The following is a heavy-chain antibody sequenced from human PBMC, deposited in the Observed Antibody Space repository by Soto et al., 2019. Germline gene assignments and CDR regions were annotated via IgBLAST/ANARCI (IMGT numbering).Heavy chain of an antibody. J-gene: IGHJ6*02. Sequence: SVKVSCKASGGTFSSYAISWVRQAPGQGLEWMGGIIPIFGTANYAQKFQGRVTITADESTSTAYMELSSLRSEDTAVYYCARDLGAMYYDSSGYRTYYYYGMDVWGQGTTVTVSS. CDR2: IIPIFGTA. D-gene: IGHD3-22*01. CDR3: ARDLGAMYYDSSGYRTYYYYGMDV. V-gene: IGHV1-69*13. CDR1: GGTFSSYA.